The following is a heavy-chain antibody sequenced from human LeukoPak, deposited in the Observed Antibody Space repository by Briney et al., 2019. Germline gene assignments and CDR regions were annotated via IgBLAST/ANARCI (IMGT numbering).Heavy chain of an antibody. V-gene: IGHV3-74*01. CDR3: ARDRGSYSDY. CDR1: GFTFSSYW. CDR2: VNTDGSTP. J-gene: IGHJ4*02. Sequence: PGGSLRLSCAASGFTFSSYWMHWVRQAPGKGLVWVSRVNTDGSTPTYADSVKGRFTISRDNAKNTLYLQMNSLSAEDTAVYYCARDRGSYSDYWGQGTLVTVSS. D-gene: IGHD3-16*01.